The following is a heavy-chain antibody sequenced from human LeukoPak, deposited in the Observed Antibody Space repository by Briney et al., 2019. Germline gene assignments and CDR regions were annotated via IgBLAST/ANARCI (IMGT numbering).Heavy chain of an antibody. V-gene: IGHV3-30*18. Sequence: GGSLRLSCEVFGFTFSTSAMSWVRQAPGKGLEWVAVITYDGNIKYYADSVRGRLTISRDDSKNTLYLQMNSLRTEDTAVYYCAKGGVSDGYYEQHWGQGTLVTVSS. D-gene: IGHD3-22*01. CDR1: GFTFSTSA. J-gene: IGHJ1*01. CDR3: AKGGVSDGYYEQH. CDR2: ITYDGNIK.